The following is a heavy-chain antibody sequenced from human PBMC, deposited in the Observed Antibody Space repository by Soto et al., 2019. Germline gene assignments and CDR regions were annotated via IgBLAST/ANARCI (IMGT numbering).Heavy chain of an antibody. CDR1: GGTVSSYA. J-gene: IGHJ4*02. CDR3: ARDLSSDSTGFRGYDL. CDR2: FIPIFVSA. Sequence: QVHLVQSGAEVKKAGSSVKVSCKASGGTVSSYAITWVRQAPGKGREWMGVFIPIFVSAHYAQKFQGRVTITADESTSTAYMELSGLRSEDTAIYYCARDLSSDSTGFRGYDLWGKGTLVTVSS. V-gene: IGHV1-69*01. D-gene: IGHD3-10*01.